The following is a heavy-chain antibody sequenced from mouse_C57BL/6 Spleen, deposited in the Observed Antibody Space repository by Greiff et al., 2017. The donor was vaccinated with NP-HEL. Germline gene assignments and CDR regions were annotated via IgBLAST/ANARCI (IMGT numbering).Heavy chain of an antibody. CDR2: ISYSGST. Sequence: DVMLVESGPGMVKPSQSLSLTCTVTGYSITSGYDWHWIRHFPGNKLEWMGYISYSGSTNYNPSLKSRISITHDTSKNHFFLKLNSVTTEDTATYYCAREGALGPFDYWGQGTTLTVSS. CDR1: GYSITSGYD. D-gene: IGHD3-1*01. J-gene: IGHJ2*01. V-gene: IGHV3-1*01. CDR3: AREGALGPFDY.